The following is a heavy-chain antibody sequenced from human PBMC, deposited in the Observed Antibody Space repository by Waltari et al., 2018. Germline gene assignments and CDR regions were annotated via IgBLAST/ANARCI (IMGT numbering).Heavy chain of an antibody. Sequence: QLQLQESGPGLVKPSETLSLTCTVSGGSISSSRYYWGWIRQPPGKGLDWIGNIYFSGSTYYNPSLKSRITISVDTSKNQFSLKLSSVTAADTAVYYCARVRRSAYYFDYWGQGTLVTVSS. CDR1: GGSISSSRYY. CDR3: ARVRRSAYYFDY. J-gene: IGHJ4*02. CDR2: IYFSGST. V-gene: IGHV4-39*07.